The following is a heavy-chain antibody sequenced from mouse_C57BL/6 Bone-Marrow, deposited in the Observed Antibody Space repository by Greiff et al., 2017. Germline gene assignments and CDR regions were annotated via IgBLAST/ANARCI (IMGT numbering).Heavy chain of an antibody. Sequence: EVKLQESGAELVRPGASVKLSCTASGFNIKDDYMHWVKQRPEQGLEWIGWIDPENGDTEYASRFQGKATITVDTSSNTAYLQLSSLTSEDTAVYYGSRSAYWGQGTLVTVSA. CDR3: SRSAY. CDR1: GFNIKDDY. J-gene: IGHJ3*01. CDR2: IDPENGDT. V-gene: IGHV14-4*01.